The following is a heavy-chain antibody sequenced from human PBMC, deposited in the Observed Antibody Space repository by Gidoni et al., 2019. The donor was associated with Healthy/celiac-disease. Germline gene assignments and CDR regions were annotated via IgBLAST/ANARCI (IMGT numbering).Heavy chain of an antibody. CDR1: GCSISSYY. J-gene: IGHJ5*02. CDR3: ARRGGSYPNWFDP. V-gene: IGHV4-59*08. D-gene: IGHD1-26*01. Sequence: QVQLQESGPGLVKPSETLSLTCTVSGCSISSYYWSWIRQPPGNGLEWIGYIYYSGSTNYNPSLKSRVTISVDTSKNQFSLKLSSVTAADTAVYYCARRGGSYPNWFDPWGQGTLVTVSS. CDR2: IYYSGST.